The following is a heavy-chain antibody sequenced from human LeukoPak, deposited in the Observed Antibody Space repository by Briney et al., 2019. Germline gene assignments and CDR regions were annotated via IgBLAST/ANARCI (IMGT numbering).Heavy chain of an antibody. CDR1: GFTFSSYS. CDR3: AKGLRYSYGLDY. V-gene: IGHV3-43D*04. D-gene: IGHD5-18*01. Sequence: GGSLRLSCAASGFTFSSYSMNWVRQAPGKGLEWVSLISWDGGSTYYADSVKGRFTISRDNSKNSLYLQMNSLRAEDTALYYCAKGLRYSYGLDYWGQGTLVTVSS. J-gene: IGHJ4*02. CDR2: ISWDGGST.